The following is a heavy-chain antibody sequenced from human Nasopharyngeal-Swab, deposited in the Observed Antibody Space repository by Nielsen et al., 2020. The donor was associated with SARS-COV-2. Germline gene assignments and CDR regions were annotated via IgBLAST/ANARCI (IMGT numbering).Heavy chain of an antibody. Sequence: GSLRLSCSVSGGSISGYFLSWIRQPAGGGLEWIGRVSTSGSTNYNPSLKSRVTISIDMSKNQFSLELRSVTAADTAFYYCARSGTTKYGLDVWGQGTTVIVSS. CDR2: VSTSGST. D-gene: IGHD1-1*01. J-gene: IGHJ6*01. CDR3: ARSGTTKYGLDV. CDR1: GGSISGYF. V-gene: IGHV4-4*07.